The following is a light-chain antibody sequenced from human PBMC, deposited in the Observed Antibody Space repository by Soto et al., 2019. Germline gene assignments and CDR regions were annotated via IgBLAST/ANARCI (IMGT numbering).Light chain of an antibody. Sequence: QSALTQPRSVSGSPGQSVTISCTGTSSDVGVYNYVSWYQQHPGKAPKLMICDVSKRPSGVPDRFSGSKSGNTASLTISGLQAEDEADYYCCSYGGTFYVFGTGTKLTVL. V-gene: IGLV2-11*01. CDR2: DVS. J-gene: IGLJ1*01. CDR3: CSYGGTFYV. CDR1: SSDVGVYNY.